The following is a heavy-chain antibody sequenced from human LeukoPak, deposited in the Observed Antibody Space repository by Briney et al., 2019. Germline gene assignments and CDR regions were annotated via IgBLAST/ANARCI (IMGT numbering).Heavy chain of an antibody. CDR3: AKDYYGSGSSSCGMDV. D-gene: IGHD3-10*01. V-gene: IGHV3-30-3*01. Sequence: PGGSLRLSCAASGFTFSSYVIHWVRQAPGKGLEWVAMISYDGSNKYYADSVKGRFTISRDNSKNTLYLQMNSLETEDTAVYYCAKDYYGSGSSSCGMDVWGQGTTVTVSS. CDR1: GFTFSSYV. J-gene: IGHJ6*02. CDR2: ISYDGSNK.